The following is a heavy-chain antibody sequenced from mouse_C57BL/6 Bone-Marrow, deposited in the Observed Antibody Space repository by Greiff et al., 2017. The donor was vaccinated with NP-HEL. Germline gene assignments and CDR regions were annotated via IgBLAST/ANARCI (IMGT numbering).Heavy chain of an antibody. CDR2: IYPGDGDT. D-gene: IGHD1-1*01. J-gene: IGHJ2*01. CDR3: ARFGNCDY. CDR1: GYAFSSSW. Sequence: VQLQQSGPELVKPGASVKISCKASGYAFSSSWMNWVKQRPGKGLEWIGRIYPGDGDTNYNGKFKGKATLTADKSSSTAYMQLSSLTSEDSAVYFCARFGNCDYWGQGTTLTVSS. V-gene: IGHV1-82*01.